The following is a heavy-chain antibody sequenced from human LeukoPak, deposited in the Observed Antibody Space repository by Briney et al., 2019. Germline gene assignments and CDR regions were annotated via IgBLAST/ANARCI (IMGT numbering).Heavy chain of an antibody. Sequence: ASVKVSCKASGYTFTNYYMHWVRQAPGQGLEWMGIINPSGGSTSYAQKFQGRVTMTRDMSTSTVYMELSSLRSEDTAVYYCAGTNYYGEGAFDIWGQGTMVTVSS. CDR2: INPSGGST. V-gene: IGHV1-46*01. J-gene: IGHJ3*02. CDR3: AGTNYYGEGAFDI. CDR1: GYTFTNYY. D-gene: IGHD3-10*01.